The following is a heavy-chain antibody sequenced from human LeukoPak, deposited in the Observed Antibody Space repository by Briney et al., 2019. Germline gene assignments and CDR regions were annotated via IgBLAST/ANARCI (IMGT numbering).Heavy chain of an antibody. CDR1: GYTFTGYY. Sequence: GASVKVSCKASGYTFTGYYMHWVRQAPGQGLEWIGWINPNSGGTNYAQKFQGWVTMTRDTSISTAYMELSRLRSDDTAVYYCARGGLRLGELVHWFDPWGQGTLVTVSS. V-gene: IGHV1-2*04. D-gene: IGHD3-16*01. CDR2: INPNSGGT. CDR3: ARGGLRLGELVHWFDP. J-gene: IGHJ5*02.